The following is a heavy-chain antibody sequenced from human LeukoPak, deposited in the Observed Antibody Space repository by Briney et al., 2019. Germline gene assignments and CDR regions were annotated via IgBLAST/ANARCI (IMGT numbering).Heavy chain of an antibody. D-gene: IGHD1-1*01. Sequence: ASVKVSCKASGYTFTSYGISWVRQAPGQGLEWMGWISAYNGNINYAQKFQGRVTMTTDTSTSTAYMELRSLRSDDTAVYYCARRNWNHDAFDIWGQGTMVTVSS. CDR3: ARRNWNHDAFDI. CDR2: ISAYNGNI. J-gene: IGHJ3*02. V-gene: IGHV1-18*01. CDR1: GYTFTSYG.